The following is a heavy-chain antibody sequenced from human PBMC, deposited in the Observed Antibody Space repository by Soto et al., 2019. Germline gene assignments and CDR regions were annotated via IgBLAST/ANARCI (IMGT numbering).Heavy chain of an antibody. J-gene: IGHJ4*02. D-gene: IGHD2-15*01. V-gene: IGHV4-4*02. Sequence: QVQLQESGPGLVKPSGTLSLTCAVSGGSISSSNWWSWVRQPPGKGLEWIGEIYHSGSTNYNPSLKCQVSISVDKSKNQFSLKLSSVTAADTAVYYCARGRYCSGGRCYSTQDYWGQGTLVTVSS. CDR1: GGSISSSNW. CDR2: IYHSGST. CDR3: ARGRYCSGGRCYSTQDY.